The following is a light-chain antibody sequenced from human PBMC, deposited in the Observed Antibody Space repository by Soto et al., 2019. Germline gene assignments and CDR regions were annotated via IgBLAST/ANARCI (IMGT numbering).Light chain of an antibody. V-gene: IGKV1-39*01. CDR1: QSIRSY. CDR2: GAS. J-gene: IGKJ4*01. Sequence: DLHMTQSPSSLSASVGDRVTITCRASQSIRSYLNWYQQKPGKAPKLLIYGASSLQSVVPSRFSGRGSGTDFTLTISSLQPEDFATYSCQQSYSSPFTFGGGTKAEMK. CDR3: QQSYSSPFT.